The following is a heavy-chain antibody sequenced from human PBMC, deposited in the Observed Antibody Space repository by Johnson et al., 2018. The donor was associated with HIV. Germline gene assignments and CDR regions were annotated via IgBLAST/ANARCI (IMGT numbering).Heavy chain of an antibody. D-gene: IGHD3-10*01. CDR3: ANWAYYYGSGYAFDI. V-gene: IGHV3-30*04. J-gene: IGHJ3*02. Sequence: QVQLVESGGGVVQPGRSLRLSCAASGFTFSSYAMHCVRQAPGKGLEWVAVISYDGSNKYYADSVKGRFTISIDNSKNTLYLQMNSLRAEDTAVYYCANWAYYYGSGYAFDIWGQGTMVTVSS. CDR1: GFTFSSYA. CDR2: ISYDGSNK.